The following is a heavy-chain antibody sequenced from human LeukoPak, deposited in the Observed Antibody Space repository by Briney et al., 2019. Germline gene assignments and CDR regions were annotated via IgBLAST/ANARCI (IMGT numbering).Heavy chain of an antibody. CDR1: GYTSTRYD. Sequence: ASVKVSCKASGYTSTRYDINWVRQAPGQGLEWMGWLNPGRGKAGYAPEFQGRVTFTRDTSINTVYMELSSLRSADTAVYYCARESHCSGGTCYLTAFDVWGQGTLLTVSS. CDR3: ARESHCSGGTCYLTAFDV. CDR2: LNPGRGKA. V-gene: IGHV1-8*01. D-gene: IGHD2-15*01. J-gene: IGHJ3*01.